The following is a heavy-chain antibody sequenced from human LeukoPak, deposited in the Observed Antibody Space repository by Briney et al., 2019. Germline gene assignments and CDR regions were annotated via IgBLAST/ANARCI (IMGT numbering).Heavy chain of an antibody. CDR2: INKDGGEK. CDR1: GFTFSSYW. CDR3: VKDSPPRYSGSPPAY. J-gene: IGHJ4*02. V-gene: IGHV3-7*03. D-gene: IGHD1-26*01. Sequence: GGSLRLSCAASGFTFSSYWMSWVRQAPGKGLEWVANINKDGGEKYYVDSVKGRFTISRDNAKNSLYLQMNSLRADGTAVYYCVKDSPPRYSGSPPAYWGQGTLVTVSS.